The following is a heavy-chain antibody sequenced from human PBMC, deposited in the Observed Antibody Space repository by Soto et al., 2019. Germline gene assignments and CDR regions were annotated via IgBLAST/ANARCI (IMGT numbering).Heavy chain of an antibody. CDR1: GFTFSNYG. CDR3: ARTYYFGSGSRHFDY. CDR2: IWYDGTNK. Sequence: QVRLVESGGGVVQPGRSLRLSCAASGFTFSNYGMHWVRQAPGKGLEWVAVIWYDGTNKYYADSVKGRFTISRDNSENTLYLQMHSLRAEDTAVYYCARTYYFGSGSRHFDYWGQGTLVTVSS. J-gene: IGHJ4*02. D-gene: IGHD3-10*01. V-gene: IGHV3-33*01.